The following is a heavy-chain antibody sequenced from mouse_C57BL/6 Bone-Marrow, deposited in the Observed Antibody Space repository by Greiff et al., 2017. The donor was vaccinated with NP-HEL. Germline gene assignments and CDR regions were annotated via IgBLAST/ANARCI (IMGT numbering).Heavy chain of an antibody. CDR3: ARPSYAYYFDY. D-gene: IGHD6-1*01. CDR2: ISSGGSYT. Sequence: EVKLVESGGDLVKPGGSLKLSCAASGFTFSSYGMSWVRQTPDKRLEWVATISSGGSYTYYPDSVKGRFTISRDNAKNTLYLQMSSLKSEDTARYYCARPSYAYYFDYWGQGTTLTVSS. CDR1: GFTFSSYG. V-gene: IGHV5-6*01. J-gene: IGHJ2*01.